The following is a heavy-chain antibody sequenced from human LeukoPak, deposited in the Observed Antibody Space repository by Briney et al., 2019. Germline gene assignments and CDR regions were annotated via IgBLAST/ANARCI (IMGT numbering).Heavy chain of an antibody. CDR2: INPNSGGT. CDR1: GYTFTGYY. D-gene: IGHD4-17*01. Sequence: ASVKVSCKASGYTFTGYYMHWVRQAPGQGLEWMGWINPNSGGTNYAQKFQGRVTMTRDTSISTAYMELSRLRSDDTAVYYWARVYYGDYPEYFQHWGQGTLVTVSS. J-gene: IGHJ1*01. V-gene: IGHV1-2*02. CDR3: ARVYYGDYPEYFQH.